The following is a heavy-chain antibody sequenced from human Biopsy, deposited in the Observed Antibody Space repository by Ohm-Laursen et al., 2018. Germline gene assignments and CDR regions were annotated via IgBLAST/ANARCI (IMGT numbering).Heavy chain of an antibody. Sequence: SLRLSCAATGFTLSDGMTWVRQAPGKGLEWVSSISASSSYIYYADSVKGRFTVSRDNTKNTLYLQMNSLRAADTAIYLCATELLPPGVGGPWLDSWGQGTPVTVSS. D-gene: IGHD3-10*01. CDR3: ATELLPPGVGGPWLDS. CDR1: GFTLSDG. CDR2: ISASSSYI. V-gene: IGHV3-21*06. J-gene: IGHJ5*01.